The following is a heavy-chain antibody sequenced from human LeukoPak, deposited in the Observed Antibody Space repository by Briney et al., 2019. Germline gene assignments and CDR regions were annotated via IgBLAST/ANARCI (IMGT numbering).Heavy chain of an antibody. CDR1: GGSISSYY. CDR3: ANLWGLRCYY. CDR2: IYHSGST. V-gene: IGHV4-38-2*02. Sequence: PSETLSLTCTVSGGSISSYYWGWIRQPPGKGLEWIGSIYHSGSTYYNPSLKSRVTISVDTSKNQFSLKLSSVTAADTAVYYCANLWGLRCYYWGQGTLVTVSS. J-gene: IGHJ4*02. D-gene: IGHD4-17*01.